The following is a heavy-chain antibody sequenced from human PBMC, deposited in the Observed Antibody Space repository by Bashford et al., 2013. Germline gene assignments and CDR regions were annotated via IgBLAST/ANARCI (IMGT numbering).Heavy chain of an antibody. Sequence: WIRQPPGKGLEWIGRIGTSGSTNYNPSLKTRVTISVDTSKNQFSLKLSSVTAADTAVYYCAREDYSHFYYYALDVWGQGTTVTVSS. V-gene: IGHV4-4*07. CDR3: AREDYSHFYYYALDV. CDR2: IGTSGST. J-gene: IGHJ6*02. D-gene: IGHD4-11*01.